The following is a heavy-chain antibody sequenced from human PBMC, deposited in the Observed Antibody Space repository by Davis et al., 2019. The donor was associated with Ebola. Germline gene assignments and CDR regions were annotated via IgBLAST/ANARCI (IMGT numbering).Heavy chain of an antibody. CDR2: ISFDGSKK. CDR1: GFTFSTYG. CDR3: ARDFYYDSSGYYYGPYYYYGMDV. J-gene: IGHJ6*02. V-gene: IGHV3-30*03. D-gene: IGHD3-22*01. Sequence: GGSLRLSCAASGFTFSTYGMHWVRQAPGKGLEWVTVISFDGSKKYYADSVKGRFTISRDNSKNTLYLQMNSLRAEDTAVYYCARDFYYDSSGYYYGPYYYYGMDVWGQGTTVTVSS.